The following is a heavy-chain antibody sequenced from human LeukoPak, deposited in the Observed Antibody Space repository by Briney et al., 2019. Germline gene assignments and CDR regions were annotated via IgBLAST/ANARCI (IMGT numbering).Heavy chain of an antibody. V-gene: IGHV3-43*01. CDR2: INSRSDTI. CDR3: AKEVRGSSWTGFDH. Sequence: GGSLRLPCAASGFTFSDYNMNWVRHAPGKGLEWVSFINSRSDTIYYADSVRGRFTISRDNSKDSLYLQMNSLTTEDTALYYCAKEVRGSSWTGFDHWGQGTLVTVSS. CDR1: GFTFSDYN. J-gene: IGHJ4*02. D-gene: IGHD6-13*01.